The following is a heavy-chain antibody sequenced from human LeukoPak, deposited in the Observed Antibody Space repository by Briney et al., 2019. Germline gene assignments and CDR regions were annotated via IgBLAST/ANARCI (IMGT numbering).Heavy chain of an antibody. D-gene: IGHD3-22*01. Sequence: SVKVSCKASGGTFSSYAISWVRQAPGQGLEWMGGIIPIFGTANYAQKFQGRVTITTDESTSTAYMELSSLRSEDTAVYYRARVLYDSSGYYGYKYNWFDPWGQGTLVTVSS. CDR2: IIPIFGTA. CDR1: GGTFSSYA. V-gene: IGHV1-69*05. CDR3: ARVLYDSSGYYGYKYNWFDP. J-gene: IGHJ5*02.